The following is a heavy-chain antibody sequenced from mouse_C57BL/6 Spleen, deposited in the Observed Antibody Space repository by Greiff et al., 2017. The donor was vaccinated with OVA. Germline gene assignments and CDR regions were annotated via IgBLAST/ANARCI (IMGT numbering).Heavy chain of an antibody. CDR3: ARRGSSYGYYAMDY. V-gene: IGHV1-63*01. Sequence: VKLQQSGAELVRPGTSVKMSCKASGYTFTNYWIGWAKQRPGHGLEWIGDIYPGGGYTNYNEKFKGKATLTADKSSSTAYMQFSSLTSEDSAIYYCARRGSSYGYYAMDYWGQGTSVTVSS. CDR1: GYTFTNYW. J-gene: IGHJ4*01. CDR2: IYPGGGYT. D-gene: IGHD1-1*01.